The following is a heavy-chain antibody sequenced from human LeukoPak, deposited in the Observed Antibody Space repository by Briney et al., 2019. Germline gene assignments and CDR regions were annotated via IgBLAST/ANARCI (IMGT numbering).Heavy chain of an antibody. CDR3: ARHSGIAVAGADFDY. V-gene: IGHV4-59*08. D-gene: IGHD6-19*01. CDR1: GGSISSYY. CDR2: IYYSGGT. Sequence: PPETLSLTCTVSGGSISSYYWSWIRQPPGKGLEWIGYIYYSGGTNYNPSLKSRVTISVDTSKNQFSLKLSSVTAADTAVYYCARHSGIAVAGADFDYWGQGTLVTVSS. J-gene: IGHJ4*02.